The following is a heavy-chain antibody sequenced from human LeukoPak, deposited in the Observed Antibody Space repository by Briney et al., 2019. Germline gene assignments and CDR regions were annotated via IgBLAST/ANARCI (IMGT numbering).Heavy chain of an antibody. D-gene: IGHD6-19*01. CDR2: INWNGGST. J-gene: IGHJ6*03. Sequence: PGGSLRLSCAASGFTFDDYGMSWVRQAPGKGLEWVSGINWNGGSTGYADSVKGRFTISRDNAKNSLYLQMNSLRAEDTALYYCARAGLVYYYYYYMDVWGKGTTVTVSS. CDR3: ARAGLVYYYYYYMDV. CDR1: GFTFDDYG. V-gene: IGHV3-20*04.